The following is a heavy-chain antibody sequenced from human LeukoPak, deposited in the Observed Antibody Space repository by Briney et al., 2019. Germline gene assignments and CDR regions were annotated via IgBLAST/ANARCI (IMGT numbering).Heavy chain of an antibody. D-gene: IGHD2-21*02. CDR3: ARGRGVTATLCDI. CDR1: GYTFTSYG. V-gene: IGHV1-18*01. J-gene: IGHJ3*02. Sequence: ASVKVSCKASGYTFTSYGISWVRQAPGQGLEWMGWISAYNGNTNYAQKLQGRVTMTRNTSISTAYMELSSLRSEDTAVYYCARGRGVTATLCDIWGQGTMVTVSS. CDR2: ISAYNGNT.